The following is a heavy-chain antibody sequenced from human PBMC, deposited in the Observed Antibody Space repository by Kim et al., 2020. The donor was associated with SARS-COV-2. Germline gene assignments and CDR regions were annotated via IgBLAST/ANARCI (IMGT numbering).Heavy chain of an antibody. D-gene: IGHD3-22*01. Sequence: GGSLRLSCASSLFTLINYLINFFLQTPFYFLLFFSLIHIYFIITYYFYSFIFLFTISRDNAKNTLYLQMNSLRPEDTAVYYCARAGDYDRSGYYGFFHHWGQGALVTVS. CDR1: LFTLINYL. CDR2: IHIYFIIT. CDR3: ARAGDYDRSGYYGFFHH. J-gene: IGHJ1*01. V-gene: IGHV3-74*01.